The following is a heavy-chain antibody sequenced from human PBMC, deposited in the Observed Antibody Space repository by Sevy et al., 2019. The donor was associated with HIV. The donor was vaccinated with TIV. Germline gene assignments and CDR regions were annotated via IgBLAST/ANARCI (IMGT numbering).Heavy chain of an antibody. D-gene: IGHD2-2*01. Sequence: GGSLRLSCAASGFTISSYGKHWIRNAPGKGLELVGVIYYDGSNKYYAHSVKSRFTISGEKSKNKQYLQMSSLTAEDTAVYYCAKADGDCSSTRGRQFDHWGQGTLVTVSS. CDR2: IYYDGSNK. CDR3: AKADGDCSSTRGRQFDH. V-gene: IGHV3-30*18. J-gene: IGHJ4*02. CDR1: GFTISSYG.